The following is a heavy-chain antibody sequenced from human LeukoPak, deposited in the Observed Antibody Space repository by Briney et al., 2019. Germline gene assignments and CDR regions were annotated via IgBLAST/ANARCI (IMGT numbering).Heavy chain of an antibody. Sequence: GGSLRLSCAASGFTSSSYAMSWVRQAPGKGLEWVSAISGSGGSTYYADSVKGRFTISRDNCKNTLYLQMHSLRAEDTAVYYCAKTIRITMVRGVNHDYWGQGTLVTVSS. D-gene: IGHD3-10*01. CDR1: GFTSSSYA. CDR3: AKTIRITMVRGVNHDY. CDR2: ISGSGGST. J-gene: IGHJ4*02. V-gene: IGHV3-23*01.